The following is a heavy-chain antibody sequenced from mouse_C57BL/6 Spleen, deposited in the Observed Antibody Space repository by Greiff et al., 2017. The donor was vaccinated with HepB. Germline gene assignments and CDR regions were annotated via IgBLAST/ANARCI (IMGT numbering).Heavy chain of an antibody. D-gene: IGHD4-1*01. CDR1: GFTFSSYG. CDR2: ISSGGSYT. V-gene: IGHV5-6*01. CDR3: ARLTGTNYYAMDY. Sequence: EVNVVESGGDLVKPGGSLKLSCAASGFTFSSYGMSWVRQTPDKRLEWVATISSGGSYTYYPDSVKGRFTISRDKAKNTLYLQMSSLKSEDTAMYYCARLTGTNYYAMDYWGQVTSVTVSS. J-gene: IGHJ4*01.